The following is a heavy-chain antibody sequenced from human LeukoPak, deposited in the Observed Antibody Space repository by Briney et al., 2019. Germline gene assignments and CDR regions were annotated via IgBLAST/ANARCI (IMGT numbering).Heavy chain of an antibody. D-gene: IGHD3-16*01. V-gene: IGHV1-69*05. CDR2: IIPIFGTA. J-gene: IGHJ6*03. Sequence: APVKVSCKASGGTFSSYAISWVRQAPGQGLEWMGGIIPIFGTANYAQKFQGRVTITTDESTSTAYMELSSLRSEDTAVYYCARGRRGNYYYYYMDVWGKGTTVTVSS. CDR3: ARGRRGNYYYYYMDV. CDR1: GGTFSSYA.